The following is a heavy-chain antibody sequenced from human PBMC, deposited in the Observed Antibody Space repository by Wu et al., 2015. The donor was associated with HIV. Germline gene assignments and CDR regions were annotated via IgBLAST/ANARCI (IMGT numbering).Heavy chain of an antibody. D-gene: IGHD3-22*01. CDR2: MNPKSGST. J-gene: IGHJ6*03. Sequence: QVQLLQSGAEVRKPGASVKVSCKISGYTFNVFNINWVRQISGLGLEWMGWMNPKSGSTGYSPKFQGRVSMTRDTSTSTAYMELRSLRSDDTAVYYCARNYYDSSGYTWGYYYYYMDVWGKGTTVTVSS. V-gene: IGHV1-8*02. CDR3: ARNYYDSSGYTWGYYYYYMDV. CDR1: GYTFNVFN.